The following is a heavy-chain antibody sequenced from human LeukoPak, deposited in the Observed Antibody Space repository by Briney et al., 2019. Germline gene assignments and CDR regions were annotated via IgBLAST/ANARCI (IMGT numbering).Heavy chain of an antibody. CDR3: ARQARLAIDY. V-gene: IGHV4-39*01. Sequence: SETLSLTCTVSGGSISSSSYYSGWVRQPPGKWLGWLGSIYYSGSTYYSPSLKSRVTISVDTSKNQFSLKLSSVTAADTAVYYCARQARLAIDYWGQGTLVTVSS. CDR1: GGSISSSSYY. CDR2: IYYSGST. D-gene: IGHD1-26*01. J-gene: IGHJ4*02.